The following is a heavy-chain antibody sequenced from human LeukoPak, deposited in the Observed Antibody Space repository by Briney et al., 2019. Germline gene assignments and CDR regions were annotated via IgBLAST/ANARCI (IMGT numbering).Heavy chain of an antibody. D-gene: IGHD6-13*01. CDR2: ISTTSAYI. V-gene: IGHV3-21*01. Sequence: PGGSLRLSCAASGFTVSNMYMTWVRQAPGKGLEWVSSISTTSAYIYYADLVKGRLTTSRDNAKSSLYLEMNSLRAEDTAVYYCARDGAAAAGRYFDYWGQGSLVTVSS. CDR1: GFTVSNMY. J-gene: IGHJ4*02. CDR3: ARDGAAAAGRYFDY.